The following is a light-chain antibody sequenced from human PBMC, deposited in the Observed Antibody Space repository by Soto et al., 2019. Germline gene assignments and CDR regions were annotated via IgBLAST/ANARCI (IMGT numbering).Light chain of an antibody. CDR1: QSISSW. CDR2: KAS. Sequence: DIQMTQSPSTLSASVGDRVTITCRASQSISSWLAWYQQKPGKAPKLLIYKASSLESGVPSRFSGSGSGTEFTLTISSLQTDDFATYYCHQYNSYSGTFGQGTKVDIK. J-gene: IGKJ1*01. CDR3: HQYNSYSGT. V-gene: IGKV1-5*03.